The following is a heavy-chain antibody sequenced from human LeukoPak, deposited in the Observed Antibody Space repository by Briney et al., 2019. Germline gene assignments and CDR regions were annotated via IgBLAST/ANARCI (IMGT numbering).Heavy chain of an antibody. CDR1: GYSISNGYF. V-gene: IGHV4-61*01. D-gene: IGHD3-9*01. CDR3: ARVNYDILTGYYRFDY. CDR2: IYYSGST. J-gene: IGHJ4*02. Sequence: SETLSLTCAVSGYSISNGYFWGWIRQPPGKGLEWIGYIYYSGSTNYNPSLKSRVTISVDTSKNQFSLKLSSVTAADTAVYYCARVNYDILTGYYRFDYWGQGTLVTVSS.